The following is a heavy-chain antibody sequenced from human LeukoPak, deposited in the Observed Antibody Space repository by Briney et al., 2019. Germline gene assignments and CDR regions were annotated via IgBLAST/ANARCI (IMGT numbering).Heavy chain of an antibody. CDR2: ISSSGSTI. V-gene: IGHV3-11*04. CDR1: GFTFSDYY. Sequence: PGGSLRLSCAASGFTFSDYYMSWIRQAPGKGLEWVSYISSSGSTIYYADSVKGRFTISRDNSKNTLYLQMNSLRAEDTAVYYCARPAAYSSGWYWAEYFQHWGQGTLVTVSS. CDR3: ARPAAYSSGWYWAEYFQH. D-gene: IGHD6-19*01. J-gene: IGHJ1*01.